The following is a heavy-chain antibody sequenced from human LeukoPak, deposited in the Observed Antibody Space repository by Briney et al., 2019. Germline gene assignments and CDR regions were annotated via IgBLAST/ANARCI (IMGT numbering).Heavy chain of an antibody. CDR3: TRVAVAGYFDY. CDR1: GFTVSSNY. CDR2: IYSGGST. D-gene: IGHD6-19*01. J-gene: IGHJ4*02. Sequence: GGSLGLSCAASGFTVSSNYTSWVRQAPGKGLEWISVIYSGGSTYYADSVKGRFTISRDNAKNSLYLQMDSLRAEDTAVYYCTRVAVAGYFDYWGQGTLVTVSS. V-gene: IGHV3-53*01.